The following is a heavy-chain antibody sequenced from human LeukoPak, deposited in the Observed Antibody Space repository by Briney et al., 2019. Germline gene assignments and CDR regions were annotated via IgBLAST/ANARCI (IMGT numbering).Heavy chain of an antibody. Sequence: GASVKVSCKASGYTFTSYGISWVRQAPGQGLEWMGWISAYNGNTNYAQKLQGRVTVTTDTSTSTAYMELRSLRSDDTAMYYCARDPGAIYGGDYYYYYGMDVWGQGTTVTVSS. V-gene: IGHV1-18*01. CDR3: ARDPGAIYGGDYYYYYGMDV. J-gene: IGHJ6*02. CDR2: ISAYNGNT. CDR1: GYTFTSYG. D-gene: IGHD4-23*01.